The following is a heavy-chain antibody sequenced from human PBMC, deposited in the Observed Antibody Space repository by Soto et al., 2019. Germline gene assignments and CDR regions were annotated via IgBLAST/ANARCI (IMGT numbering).Heavy chain of an antibody. D-gene: IGHD5-18*01. V-gene: IGHV4-39*01. J-gene: IGHJ5*02. CDR3: ARQVGIRSNWFDP. CDR2: IYNSGST. Sequence: PSETVSLTCTVSGGSISSSSYYWGWIRQPPGKGLEWIGSIYNSGSTYYNPSLKSRVTISVDTSENQFSLKLSSVTAADTAVYYCARQVGIRSNWFDPWGQGTLVTVSS. CDR1: GGSISSSSYY.